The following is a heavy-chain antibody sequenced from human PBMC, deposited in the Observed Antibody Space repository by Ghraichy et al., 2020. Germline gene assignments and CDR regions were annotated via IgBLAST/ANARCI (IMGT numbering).Heavy chain of an antibody. Sequence: SETLSLTCTVSGGSISSSSYYWGWIRQPPGKGLEWIGSIYYSGSTYYNPSLKSRVTISVDTSKNQFSLKLSSVTAADTAVYYCARVTTMIVVAHSFDYWGQGTLVTVS. D-gene: IGHD3-22*01. J-gene: IGHJ4*02. CDR1: GGSISSSSYY. V-gene: IGHV4-39*01. CDR2: IYYSGST. CDR3: ARVTTMIVVAHSFDY.